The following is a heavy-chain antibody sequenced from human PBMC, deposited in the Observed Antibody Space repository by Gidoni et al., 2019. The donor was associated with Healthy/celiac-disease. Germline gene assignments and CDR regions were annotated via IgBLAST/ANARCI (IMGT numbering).Heavy chain of an antibody. Sequence: QLQLQESGPGLVKPPATLSLTCTVSGGSISSSSYYWGWIRQPPGKGLEWIGSIYYSGSTYYNPSLKSRVTISVDTSKNQFSLKLSSVTAADTAVYYCASFYQGELRTDAFDIWGQGTMVTVSS. CDR1: GGSISSSSYY. CDR3: ASFYQGELRTDAFDI. J-gene: IGHJ3*02. V-gene: IGHV4-39*01. CDR2: IYYSGST. D-gene: IGHD1-26*01.